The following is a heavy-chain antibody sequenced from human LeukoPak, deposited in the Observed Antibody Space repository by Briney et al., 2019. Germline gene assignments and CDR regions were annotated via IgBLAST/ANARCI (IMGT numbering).Heavy chain of an antibody. CDR2: MSPNSGNT. CDR3: ARLSYVDAFDI. CDR1: GYTFTSYD. V-gene: IGHV1-8*03. Sequence: ASVKVSCKASGYTFTSYDINWVRQATGQGLEWMGWMSPNSGNTGYAQKFQGRVTITRNTSISTAYMELSSLRSEDTAVYYCARLSYVDAFDIWGQGTMVTVSS. J-gene: IGHJ3*02. D-gene: IGHD3-10*02.